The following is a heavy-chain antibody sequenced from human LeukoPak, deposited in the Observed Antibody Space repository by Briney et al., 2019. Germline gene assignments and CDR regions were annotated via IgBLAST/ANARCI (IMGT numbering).Heavy chain of an antibody. V-gene: IGHV3-23*01. CDR1: GFTFSSYA. CDR3: TKGRSSDLWGHLDC. J-gene: IGHJ4*02. D-gene: IGHD3-16*01. Sequence: GGSLRLSCATSGFTFSSYAMNWVRQTPGKGLEWVSTVSGSGDSTYYADSVKGRFTISRDNSKNTLYLQMNSLRAEDTAMYYCTKGRSSDLWGHLDCWGQGTLVTVSS. CDR2: VSGSGDST.